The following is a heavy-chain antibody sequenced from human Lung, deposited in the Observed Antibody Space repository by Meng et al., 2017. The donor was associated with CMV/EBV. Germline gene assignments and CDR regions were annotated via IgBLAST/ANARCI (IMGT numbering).Heavy chain of an antibody. CDR1: GGSISSYY. V-gene: IGHV4-59*01. CDR2: IYYSGST. CDR3: ARDKSTIFGVVGYYYYGMAV. Sequence: SXTXSLXCTVSGGSISSYYWSWIRQPPGKGLEWIGYIYYSGSTNYNPSLKSRVTISVDTSKNQFSLKLSSVTAADTAVYYCARDKSTIFGVVGYYYYGMAVWXQGTTVT. J-gene: IGHJ6*02. D-gene: IGHD3-3*01.